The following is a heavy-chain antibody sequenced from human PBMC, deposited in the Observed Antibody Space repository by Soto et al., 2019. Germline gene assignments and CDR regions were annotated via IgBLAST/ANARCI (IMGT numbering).Heavy chain of an antibody. CDR1: GGSISGYY. CDR2: MYNTGST. V-gene: IGHV4-59*08. D-gene: IGHD6-19*01. J-gene: IGHJ6*02. Sequence: SETLSLTCTVSGGSISGYYWSWIRQPPGKGLEWIGYMYNTGSTVYNPSFKSRVTISVDTSKNQFSLKLSSVTAADTAVYYCARHGXWLVTGYHYYGMDVWGQGTTVTVSS. CDR3: ARHGXWLVTGYHYYGMDV.